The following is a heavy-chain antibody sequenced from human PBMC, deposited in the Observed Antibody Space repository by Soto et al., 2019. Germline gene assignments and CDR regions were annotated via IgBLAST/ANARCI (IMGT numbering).Heavy chain of an antibody. V-gene: IGHV3-30*18. CDR2: ISYDGSNK. Sequence: VGSLRLSCAASGFTFSSYGMHWVRQAPGKGLEWVAVISYDGSNKYYADSVKGRFTISRDNSKNTLYLQMNSLRAEDTAVYYCAKMDYGDYGSDHTPHFDYWGQGTLVTVSS. J-gene: IGHJ4*02. CDR3: AKMDYGDYGSDHTPHFDY. CDR1: GFTFSSYG. D-gene: IGHD4-17*01.